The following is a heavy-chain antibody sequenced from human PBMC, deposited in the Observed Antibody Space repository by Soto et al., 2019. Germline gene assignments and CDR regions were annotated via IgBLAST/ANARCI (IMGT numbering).Heavy chain of an antibody. J-gene: IGHJ6*02. CDR2: ISSSSTKI. V-gene: IGHV3-21*01. Sequence: PGGSLRLSCAASRFSFSSFSMNWVRQAPGKGLEWVSSISSSSTKIYYADSVKGRFTISREDAKNSLYLQMNSLTAEDTAVYYCARDLHLRPIYYYYGMGVWGQGTTVTVSS. D-gene: IGHD5-12*01. CDR3: ARDLHLRPIYYYYGMGV. CDR1: RFSFSSFS.